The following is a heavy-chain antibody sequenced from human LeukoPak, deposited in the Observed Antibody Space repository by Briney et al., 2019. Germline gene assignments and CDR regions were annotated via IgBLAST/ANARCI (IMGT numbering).Heavy chain of an antibody. CDR3: ARPPSRGYSSSFEY. CDR2: IYPDESNI. D-gene: IGHD2-2*03. Sequence: GESLNISCKGSGYSFTTYWIAWVRQMTGKGLEWMGIIYPDESNIRYSPSFQGQVTISADKSISTAYLQWSSLKASDTAMYYCARPPSRGYSSSFEYWGQGTLVTVSS. V-gene: IGHV5-51*01. J-gene: IGHJ4*02. CDR1: GYSFTTYW.